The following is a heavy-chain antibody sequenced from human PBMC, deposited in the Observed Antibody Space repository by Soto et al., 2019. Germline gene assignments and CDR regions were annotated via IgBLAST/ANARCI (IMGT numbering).Heavy chain of an antibody. V-gene: IGHV4-39*01. CDR3: ARPKVYPYYFDY. CDR1: GGSISSSSYY. CDR2: IYYSGST. J-gene: IGHJ4*02. Sequence: PSETLSLTCTVSGGSISSSSYYWGWIRQPPGKGLEWIGSIYYSGSTYYNPSLKSRVTISVDTSKNQFSLKLSSVTAADTAVYYCARPKVYPYYFDYWGQGTLVTVSS.